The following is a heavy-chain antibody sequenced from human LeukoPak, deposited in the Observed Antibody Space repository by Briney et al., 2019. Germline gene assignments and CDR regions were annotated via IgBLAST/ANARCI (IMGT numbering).Heavy chain of an antibody. D-gene: IGHD6-19*01. Sequence: GGSLRLSCAASGFTFSSYGMHWVRQAPGKGLEWVAFIRYDGSNKYYADSVKGRFTISRDNSKNTLYLQMNSLRAEDTAVYYCAKDVLGYSSGRDRFDPWGQGTLVTVSS. V-gene: IGHV3-30*02. CDR1: GFTFSSYG. CDR2: IRYDGSNK. J-gene: IGHJ5*02. CDR3: AKDVLGYSSGRDRFDP.